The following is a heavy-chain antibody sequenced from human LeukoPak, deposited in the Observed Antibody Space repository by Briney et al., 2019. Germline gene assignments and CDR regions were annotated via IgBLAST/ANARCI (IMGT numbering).Heavy chain of an antibody. CDR1: GYTFTSYA. V-gene: IGHV7-4-1*02. D-gene: IGHD3-9*01. Sequence: APVKVSCKASGYTFTSYAMNWVRQAPGQGLEWMGWINTNTGNPTYAQGFTGRFVFSLDTSVSTAYLQISSLKAEDTAVYYCAREDDILTGYIRWFDPWGQGTLVTVSS. J-gene: IGHJ5*02. CDR3: AREDDILTGYIRWFDP. CDR2: INTNTGNP.